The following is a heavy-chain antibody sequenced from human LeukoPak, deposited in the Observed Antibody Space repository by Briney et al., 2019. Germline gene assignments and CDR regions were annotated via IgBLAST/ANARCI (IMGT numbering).Heavy chain of an antibody. J-gene: IGHJ4*02. CDR3: ARAIGYFDY. V-gene: IGHV3-30-3*01. Sequence: GGSLRLSCAASGFTFSSYAMHWVPQAPGKGLEWVAVISYDGSNKYYADSVKGRFTISRDNSKNTLYLQMNSLRAEDTAVYYCARAIGYFDYWGQGTLVTVSS. CDR1: GFTFSSYA. CDR2: ISYDGSNK. D-gene: IGHD3-10*01.